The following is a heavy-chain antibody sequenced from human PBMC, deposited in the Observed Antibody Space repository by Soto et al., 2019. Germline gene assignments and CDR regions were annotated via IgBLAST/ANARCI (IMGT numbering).Heavy chain of an antibody. J-gene: IGHJ4*02. Sequence: SETLSLTCNVSGGPIKTGDYYWNWIRQPPGKGLEWIGYVFYSGATNYSPSLKSRAAISMDTSKNQFSLSLTSVTAADTAVYYCARAGFSYGHLLFWGQGIRVTVSS. CDR3: ARAGFSYGHLLF. CDR1: GGPIKTGDYY. V-gene: IGHV4-30-4*01. D-gene: IGHD3-10*01. CDR2: VFYSGAT.